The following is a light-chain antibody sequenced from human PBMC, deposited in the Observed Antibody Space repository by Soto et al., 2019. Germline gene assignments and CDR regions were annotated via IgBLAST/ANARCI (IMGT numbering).Light chain of an antibody. J-gene: IGLJ7*01. Sequence: QSALTQPASVSGSPGQTITISCTGTSSDVGRYNTVSWYQHHPGKAPKLIIYEVTHRPAGISDRFSASKSGNTASLTISGFQAEDEADYYCNSLRVNHLYVFGSGTQLTVL. CDR1: SSDVGRYNT. CDR3: NSLRVNHLYV. V-gene: IGLV2-14*01. CDR2: EVT.